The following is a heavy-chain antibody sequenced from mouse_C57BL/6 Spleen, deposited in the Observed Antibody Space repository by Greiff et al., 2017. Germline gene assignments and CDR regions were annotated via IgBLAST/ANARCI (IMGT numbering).Heavy chain of an antibody. D-gene: IGHD2-3*01. Sequence: QVQLKESGPGLVAPSQSLSITCTVSGFSLTSYGVHWVRQPPGKGLEWLVVIWSDGSTTYNSALKSRLSISKDNSKSQVFLKMTSLQTDDTAMYYCARHVMGEYYYAMDYWGQGTSVTVSS. CDR2: IWSDGST. CDR3: ARHVMGEYYYAMDY. V-gene: IGHV2-6-1*01. CDR1: GFSLTSYG. J-gene: IGHJ4*01.